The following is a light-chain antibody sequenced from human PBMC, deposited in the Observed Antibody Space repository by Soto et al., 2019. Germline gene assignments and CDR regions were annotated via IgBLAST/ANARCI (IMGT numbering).Light chain of an antibody. CDR2: DVS. Sequence: QSALTQPASVSGSPGQSITISCTGSSSDVGGSNYVSWYQQHPGKAPKLMIYDVSNRPSGVSNRFSGFKSGNTASLTISGLQAEDEADYYCSSYTTANTVVFGGGTKVTVL. J-gene: IGLJ2*01. CDR1: SSDVGGSNY. V-gene: IGLV2-14*01. CDR3: SSYTTANTVV.